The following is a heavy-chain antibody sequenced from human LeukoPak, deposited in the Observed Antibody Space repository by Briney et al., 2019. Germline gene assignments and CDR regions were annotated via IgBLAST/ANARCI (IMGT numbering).Heavy chain of an antibody. CDR2: ISAYNGNT. J-gene: IGHJ4*02. Sequence: GASVNVSFKASGYTFTSYGISWVRQAPGQGLEWMGWISAYNGNTNYAHKLQGRVTMTPDTSTSTAYMELRSLRSDDTAVYYCARGGRGYSGYDPISIDYWGQGTLVTVSS. CDR1: GYTFTSYG. D-gene: IGHD5-12*01. V-gene: IGHV1-18*01. CDR3: ARGGRGYSGYDPISIDY.